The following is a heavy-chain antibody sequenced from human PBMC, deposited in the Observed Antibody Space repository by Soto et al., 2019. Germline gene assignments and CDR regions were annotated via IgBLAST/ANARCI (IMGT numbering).Heavy chain of an antibody. CDR1: GFTFSSYA. D-gene: IGHD6-25*01. Sequence: EVQLLESGGGLVQPGRSLRVSCAASGFTFSSYAMSWVRQAPGEGLEWVSAISGSGGTTYYADSVKGRFTSSRDNSKNTVSLQMNSLRAEDTAVYYCAKFFAETGGSSGWPWSFHYWGQGTLVTVSS. CDR2: ISGSGGTT. V-gene: IGHV3-23*01. CDR3: AKFFAETGGSSGWPWSFHY. J-gene: IGHJ4*02.